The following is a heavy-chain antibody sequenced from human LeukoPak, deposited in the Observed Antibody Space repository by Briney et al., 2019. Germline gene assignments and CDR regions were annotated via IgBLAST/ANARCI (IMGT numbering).Heavy chain of an antibody. CDR3: TTGYSGDRRNYYFDY. J-gene: IGHJ4*02. D-gene: IGHD7-27*01. Sequence: GGSLRLSCAASGFTFSNAWMSWVRQAPGKGLEWVGRIRSKTDGGTTDYAAPVKGRFTISRDDSKNTLYLQMNSLKTEDTAVYYCTTGYSGDRRNYYFDYWGQGTLVTVSS. V-gene: IGHV3-15*01. CDR2: IRSKTDGGTT. CDR1: GFTFSNAW.